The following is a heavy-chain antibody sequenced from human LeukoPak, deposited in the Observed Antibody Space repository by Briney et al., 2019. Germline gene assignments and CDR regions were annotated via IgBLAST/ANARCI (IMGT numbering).Heavy chain of an antibody. Sequence: GGSLRLSCAASGFTFSSYAMSWVRQAPGKGLEWVAVISHDDSNSDYIDSVKGRFTVSRGDSKNTLYLQMNSLRGDDTAVYYCARPYCSSSSCNPYYYWFMDVWGKGTTVTVSS. J-gene: IGHJ6*03. V-gene: IGHV3-30*03. CDR3: ARPYCSSSSCNPYYYWFMDV. CDR2: ISHDDSNS. D-gene: IGHD2-2*01. CDR1: GFTFSSYA.